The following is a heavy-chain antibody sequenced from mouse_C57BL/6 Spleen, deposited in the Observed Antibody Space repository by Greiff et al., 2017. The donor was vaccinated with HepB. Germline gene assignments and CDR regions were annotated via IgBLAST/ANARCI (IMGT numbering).Heavy chain of an antibody. CDR2: INPSTGGT. J-gene: IGHJ4*01. D-gene: IGHD1-1*01. V-gene: IGHV1-42*01. CDR1: GYSFTGYY. CDR3: AREGIYYYGSSRDYYAMDY. Sequence: VQLQQSGPELVKPGASVKISCKASGYSFTGYYMNWVKQSPEKSLEWIGEINPSTGGTTYNQKFKAKATLTVDKSSSTAYMQLKSLTSEDSAVYYCAREGIYYYGSSRDYYAMDYWGQGTSVTVSS.